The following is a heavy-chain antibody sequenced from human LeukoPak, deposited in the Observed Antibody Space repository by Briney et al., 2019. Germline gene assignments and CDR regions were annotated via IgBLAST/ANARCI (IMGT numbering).Heavy chain of an antibody. CDR2: IIPIFGTA. J-gene: IGHJ4*02. CDR1: GGTFSSYA. V-gene: IGHV1-69*05. Sequence: GASVKVSCKASGGTFSSYAISWVRQAPGQGLEWMGRIIPIFGTANYAQKFQGRVTITTDESTSTAYMELSSLRAEDTAVYYCAKEYCSSTSCYITGDYWGQGTLVTVSS. CDR3: AKEYCSSTSCYITGDY. D-gene: IGHD2-2*02.